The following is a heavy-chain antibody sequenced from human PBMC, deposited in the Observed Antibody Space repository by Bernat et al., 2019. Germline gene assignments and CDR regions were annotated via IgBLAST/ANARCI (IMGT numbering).Heavy chain of an antibody. V-gene: IGHV4-61*02. CDR1: GGSINSGSYY. D-gene: IGHD3-22*01. CDR2: IYTSGST. CDR3: ARGYYDRSGYYSFDY. Sequence: QVQLQESGPGLVKPSQTLSLTCTVSGGSINSGSYYWSWIRQPAGEGLEWIGRIYTSGSTNYNPSLKSRVIISVDTSKKQFSLNLSSVTAADTAVYYCARGYYDRSGYYSFDYWGQGTLVTVSS. J-gene: IGHJ4*02.